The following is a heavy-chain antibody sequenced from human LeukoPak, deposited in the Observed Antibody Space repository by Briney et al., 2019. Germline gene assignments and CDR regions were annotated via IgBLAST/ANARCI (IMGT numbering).Heavy chain of an antibody. V-gene: IGHV3-21*06. CDR3: ARDPYSGNYGAYYYYYMDV. CDR1: GFTVSDYE. D-gene: IGHD1-26*01. Sequence: GGSLRLSCAASGFTVSDYEMNWVRQAPGKGLEWVSSITSSSSYIYYADSVKGRFTISRDNAKNSLYLQMDSLRVEDTAEYYCARDPYSGNYGAYYYYYMDVWGKGTTVTVSS. CDR2: ITSSSSYI. J-gene: IGHJ6*03.